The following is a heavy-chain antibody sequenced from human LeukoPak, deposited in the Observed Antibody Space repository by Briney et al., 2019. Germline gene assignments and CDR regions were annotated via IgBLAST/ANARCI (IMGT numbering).Heavy chain of an antibody. J-gene: IGHJ3*02. Sequence: GESREISCQGSGSSFTSYWIGWAGQLPGKGLEGMGIIYLGESDTRYSPSFQGQVTISADKSITTAYLQWSSLKASDTAMYYCAREAYCGGDCYLDAFDIWGQGTMVTVSS. D-gene: IGHD2-21*02. V-gene: IGHV5-51*01. CDR2: IYLGESDT. CDR1: GSSFTSYW. CDR3: AREAYCGGDCYLDAFDI.